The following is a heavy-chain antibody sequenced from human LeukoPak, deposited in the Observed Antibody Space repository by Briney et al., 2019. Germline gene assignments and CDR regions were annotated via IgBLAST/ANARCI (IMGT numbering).Heavy chain of an antibody. CDR3: AREAIYDILTGYSPGAFDI. D-gene: IGHD3-9*01. Sequence: GASVKVSCKASGYTFTSYYMHWVRQAPGQGLEWMGIINPSGGSTSYAQKFQGRVTMTRDTSISTAYMELSRLRSDDTAVYYCAREAIYDILTGYSPGAFDIWGQGTMVTVSS. V-gene: IGHV1-46*01. J-gene: IGHJ3*02. CDR2: INPSGGST. CDR1: GYTFTSYY.